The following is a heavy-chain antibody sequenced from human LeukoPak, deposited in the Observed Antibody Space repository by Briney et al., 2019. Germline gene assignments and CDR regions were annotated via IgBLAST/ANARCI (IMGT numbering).Heavy chain of an antibody. CDR3: ARLPLTDYYYYGMDV. D-gene: IGHD3-16*01. Sequence: ASVKVSCKASGGTFSSYAISWVRQAPGQGLEWMGWINPNSGGTNYAQKFQGGVTMTRDTSICTAYMELSRLRSDDTAVYYCARLPLTDYYYYGMDVWGQGTTVTVSS. CDR1: GGTFSSYA. V-gene: IGHV1-2*02. CDR2: INPNSGGT. J-gene: IGHJ6*02.